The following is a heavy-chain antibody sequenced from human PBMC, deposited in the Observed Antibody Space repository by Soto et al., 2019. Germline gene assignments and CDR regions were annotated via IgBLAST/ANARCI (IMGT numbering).Heavy chain of an antibody. V-gene: IGHV3-74*01. CDR2: INRDGGTT. CDR3: ASVATGSHNWFNP. Sequence: VGSLRLSCAASGFTFSSYWMHWVRQAPGKGLVWVSRINRDGGTTTYADSVKGRFTISRDNAKNTVFLQLNSLRAEDTGVYFCASVATGSHNWFNPWGQGPLVTVS. J-gene: IGHJ5*02. D-gene: IGHD1-1*01. CDR1: GFTFSSYW.